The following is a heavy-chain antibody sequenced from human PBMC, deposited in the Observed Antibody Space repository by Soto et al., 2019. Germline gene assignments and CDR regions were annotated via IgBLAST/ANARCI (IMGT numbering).Heavy chain of an antibody. J-gene: IGHJ4*02. V-gene: IGHV4-31*03. D-gene: IGHD6-6*01. CDR2: IYDSESA. CDR3: ARASSSSSAADY. Sequence: SETLSLTCNVSGKSISSGGYYWSWIRHHPGKGLEWIGYIYDSESAYYNPSLKSRVIISMDTSKNHFAMRLSSVTAADTAVYYCARASSSSSAADYWGQGTLVTVS. CDR1: GKSISSGGYY.